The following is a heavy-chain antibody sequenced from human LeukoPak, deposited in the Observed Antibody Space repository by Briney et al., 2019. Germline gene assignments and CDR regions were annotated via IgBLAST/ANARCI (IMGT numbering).Heavy chain of an antibody. CDR3: AKRGVVIRVILVGFHKEAYYFDS. CDR2: ISGSGGST. V-gene: IGHV3-23*01. CDR1: GITLSNYG. J-gene: IGHJ4*02. Sequence: GGSLRLSCAASGITLSNYGMSWVRQAPGKGLEWVAGISGSGGSTNYADSVKGWFTISRDNPKNTLYLQMNSLRAEDTAVYFCAKRGVVIRVILVGFHKEAYYFDSWGQGALVTVSS. D-gene: IGHD3-22*01.